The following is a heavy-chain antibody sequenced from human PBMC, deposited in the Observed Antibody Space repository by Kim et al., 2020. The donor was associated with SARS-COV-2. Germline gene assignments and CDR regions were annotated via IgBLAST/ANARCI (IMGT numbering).Heavy chain of an antibody. V-gene: IGHV7-4-1*02. D-gene: IGHD3-10*01. CDR2: INTNTGNP. CDR3: ARTPPMLWFGELGRNGWFDP. J-gene: IGHJ5*02. Sequence: ASVKVSCKASGGTFSSYAISWVRQAPGQGLEWMGWINTNTGNPTYAQGFTGRFVFSLDTSVSTAYLQISSLKAEDTAVYYCARTPPMLWFGELGRNGWFDPWGQGTLVTVSS. CDR1: GGTFSSYA.